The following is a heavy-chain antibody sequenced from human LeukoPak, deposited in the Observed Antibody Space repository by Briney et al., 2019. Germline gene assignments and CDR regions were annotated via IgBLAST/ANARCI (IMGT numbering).Heavy chain of an antibody. Sequence: ASVKVSCKASGYTLTGYYMHWVRQAPGQGLEWMGWTNPNSGGTNYAQKFQGKVTMARDTSISTAYMELSRLRSDDTAVYYCARTTNYYDSSGYYYGLDYWGQGTLVTVSS. J-gene: IGHJ4*02. CDR2: TNPNSGGT. CDR3: ARTTNYYDSSGYYYGLDY. V-gene: IGHV1-2*02. CDR1: GYTLTGYY. D-gene: IGHD3-22*01.